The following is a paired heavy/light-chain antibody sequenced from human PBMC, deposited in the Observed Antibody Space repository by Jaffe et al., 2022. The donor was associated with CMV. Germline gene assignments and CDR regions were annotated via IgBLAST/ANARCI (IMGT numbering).Heavy chain of an antibody. D-gene: IGHD2-2*01. CDR1: GFTFSNAW. CDR3: TTWLYCSSTSCYVGDGHYYYYGMDV. V-gene: IGHV3-15*01. CDR2: IKSKTDGGTT. Sequence: EVQLVESGGGLVKPGGSLRLSCAASGFTFSNAWMSWVRQAPGKGLEWVGRIKSKTDGGTTDYAAPVKGRFTISRDDSKNTLYLQMNSLKTEDTAVYYCTTWLYCSSTSCYVGDGHYYYYGMDVWGQGTTVTVSS. J-gene: IGHJ6*02.
Light chain of an antibody. V-gene: IGKV1-33*01. CDR2: DAS. Sequence: DIQMTQSPSSLSASVGDRVTITCQASQDISNYLNWYQQKPGKAPKLLIYDASNLETGVPSRFSGSGSGTDFTFTISSLQPEDIATYYCQQYDNLSVTFGQGTKLEIK. CDR1: QDISNY. J-gene: IGKJ2*01. CDR3: QQYDNLSVT.